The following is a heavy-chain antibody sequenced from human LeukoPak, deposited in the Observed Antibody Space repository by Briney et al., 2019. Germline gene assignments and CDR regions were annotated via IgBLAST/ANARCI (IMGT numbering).Heavy chain of an antibody. V-gene: IGHV3-53*04. CDR2: IYAGGTT. D-gene: IGHD6-19*01. Sequence: PGESLRLSCAASGFTVSNSFMGWVRQAPGTGLEWVSGIYAGGTTYYADSEQGRFTISRHNSENTLYLQMNSLRPEDTAVYYCARESSVSGWYIYWGQGTLVTVSS. J-gene: IGHJ4*02. CDR3: ARESSVSGWYIY. CDR1: GFTVSNSF.